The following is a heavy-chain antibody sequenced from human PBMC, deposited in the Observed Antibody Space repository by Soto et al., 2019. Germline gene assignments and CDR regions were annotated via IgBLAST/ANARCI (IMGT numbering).Heavy chain of an antibody. CDR1: LSSYA. CDR3: AKGDLFVGGTIYGMDV. J-gene: IGHJ6*02. Sequence: PGGSLRLSCAVSLSSYAMTWVRQGPGKGLEWVAGISVSGGSTNYAVSVKVRFTISRDNDKNTVYLQMNSLRAEDTAVYYCAKGDLFVGGTIYGMDVWGQGTTVTVSS. D-gene: IGHD3-16*01. V-gene: IGHV3-23*01. CDR2: ISVSGGST.